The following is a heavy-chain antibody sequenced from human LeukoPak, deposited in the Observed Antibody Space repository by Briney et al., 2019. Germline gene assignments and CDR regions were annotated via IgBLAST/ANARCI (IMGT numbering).Heavy chain of an antibody. V-gene: IGHV3-7*03. Sequence: PGGSLRLSCAASGFTFSSYWMSWVRQAPGKGLEWVANIKEDGSQKYYVDSVKGRFTISRDNAKNTLYLQMNSLRAEDTAVYYCAPSLKWEPPYYFDYWGQGTLVTVSS. D-gene: IGHD1-26*01. J-gene: IGHJ4*02. CDR2: IKEDGSQK. CDR3: APSLKWEPPYYFDY. CDR1: GFTFSSYW.